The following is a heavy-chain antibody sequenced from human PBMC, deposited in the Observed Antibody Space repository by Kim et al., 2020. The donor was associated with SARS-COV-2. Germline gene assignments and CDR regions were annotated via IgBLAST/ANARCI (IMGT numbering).Heavy chain of an antibody. CDR3: AATAEEYYDSSGYPYFDY. CDR2: IIPILGIA. J-gene: IGHJ4*02. D-gene: IGHD3-22*01. CDR1: GGTFSSYA. V-gene: IGHV1-69*04. Sequence: SVKVSCKASGGTFSSYAISWVRQAPGQGLEWMGRIIPILGIANYAQKFQGRVTITADKSTSTAYMELSSLRSEDTAVYYCAATAEEYYDSSGYPYFDYWGQGTLVTVSS.